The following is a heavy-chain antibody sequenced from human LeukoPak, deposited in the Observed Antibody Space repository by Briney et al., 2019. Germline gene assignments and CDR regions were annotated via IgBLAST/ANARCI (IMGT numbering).Heavy chain of an antibody. D-gene: IGHD3-10*01. CDR1: GFTFSSYY. Sequence: GGSLRLSCAASGFTFSSYYMNWVRQAPGKGLEWVSSISSSSSYVNYADSVKGRFTISRDNAKNSLYLQMNSLRGEDTAVYYCARPLMYYYGSETYFWFDPWGQGTLVTVSS. CDR3: ARPLMYYYGSETYFWFDP. V-gene: IGHV3-21*06. J-gene: IGHJ5*02. CDR2: ISSSSSYV.